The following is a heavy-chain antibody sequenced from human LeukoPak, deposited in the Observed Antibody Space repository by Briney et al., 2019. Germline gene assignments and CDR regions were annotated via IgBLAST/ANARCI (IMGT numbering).Heavy chain of an antibody. V-gene: IGHV4-39*01. J-gene: IGHJ5*02. CDR1: GGSISSSSYY. Sequence: SETLSLTCTVSGGSISSSSYYWGWIRQPPGKGLEWIGSIYYSGSTYYNPSLKSRVTISVDTSKYQFSLKLSSVTAADTAVYYCARRAARLNWFDPWGQGTLVTVSS. CDR2: IYYSGST. D-gene: IGHD6-6*01. CDR3: ARRAARLNWFDP.